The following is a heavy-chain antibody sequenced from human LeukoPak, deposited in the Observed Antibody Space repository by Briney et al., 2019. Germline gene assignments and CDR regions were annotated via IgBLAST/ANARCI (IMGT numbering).Heavy chain of an antibody. CDR3: ARSGTTAHFDY. Sequence: ASVKVSCKASGGTFSSYAISWVRQAPGQGLEWMGRIIPILGIANYAQKFQGRVTITADKSTSTAYMELSSLRSEDTAVYYCARSGTTAHFDYWGQGTLVTVSS. D-gene: IGHD1-1*01. V-gene: IGHV1-69*04. J-gene: IGHJ4*02. CDR2: IIPILGIA. CDR1: GGTFSSYA.